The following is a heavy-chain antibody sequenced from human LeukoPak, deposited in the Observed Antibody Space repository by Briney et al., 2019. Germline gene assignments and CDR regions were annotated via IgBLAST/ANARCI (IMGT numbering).Heavy chain of an antibody. CDR3: ARRRCGGDCYPLFDP. J-gene: IGHJ5*02. D-gene: IGHD2-21*02. V-gene: IGHV3-23*01. CDR1: GFTFSSYA. Sequence: PGGSLRLSCAASGFTFSSYAMSWVRQAPGKGLEGVSAISGSGGSTYYADSVKGRFTISRDNSKNTLYLQMNSLRAEDTAVYYCARRRCGGDCYPLFDPWGQGTLVTVSS. CDR2: ISGSGGST.